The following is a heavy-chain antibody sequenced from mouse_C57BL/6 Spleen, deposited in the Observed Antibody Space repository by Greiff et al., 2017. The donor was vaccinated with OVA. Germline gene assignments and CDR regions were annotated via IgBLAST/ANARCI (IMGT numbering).Heavy chain of an antibody. CDR3: ARQGGYDGVRDY. CDR1: GYTFTSYW. V-gene: IGHV1-69*01. D-gene: IGHD2-2*01. J-gene: IGHJ4*01. Sequence: QVQLQQPGAELVMPGASVKLSCKASGYTFTSYWMHWVKQRPGQGLEWIGEIAPSDSYTNYNQKFKGKSTLTVDKSSSTAYMQLSSLTSEDSAVYYGARQGGYDGVRDYWGQGTSVTVSS. CDR2: IAPSDSYT.